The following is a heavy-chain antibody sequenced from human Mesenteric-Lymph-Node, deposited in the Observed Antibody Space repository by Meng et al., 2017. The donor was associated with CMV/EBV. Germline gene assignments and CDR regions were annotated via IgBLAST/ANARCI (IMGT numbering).Heavy chain of an antibody. CDR1: GGSISSYY. CDR2: IYYSGST. D-gene: IGHD1-26*01. J-gene: IGHJ4*02. Sequence: SETLSLTCTVSGGSISSYYWSWIRQPPGKGLEWIAYIYYSGSTNYNPSPRSRVTISIDTSKNQFSLKLSSVTAADMAMYYCASTRVEGAIGSFDYWGQGTQVTVSS. CDR3: ASTRVEGAIGSFDY. V-gene: IGHV4-59*01.